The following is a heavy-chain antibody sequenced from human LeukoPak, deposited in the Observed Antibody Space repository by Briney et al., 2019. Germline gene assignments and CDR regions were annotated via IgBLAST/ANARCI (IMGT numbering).Heavy chain of an antibody. Sequence: SETLSLTCTVSGGSISSYYWSWIRQPPGKGLEWIGYIYYSVSTNYNPSLKSRVTISVDTSKNQFSLKLSSVTAEDTAVYYCARGWLQSNRPLDYWGQGTLVTVSS. D-gene: IGHD5-24*01. CDR1: GGSISSYY. CDR3: ARGWLQSNRPLDY. CDR2: IYYSVST. V-gene: IGHV4-59*01. J-gene: IGHJ4*02.